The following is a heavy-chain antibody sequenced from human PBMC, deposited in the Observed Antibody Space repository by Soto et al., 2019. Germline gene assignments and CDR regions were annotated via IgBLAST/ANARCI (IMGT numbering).Heavy chain of an antibody. CDR1: GGTFSIYT. CDR3: ARARGTARAIFDY. V-gene: IGHV1-69*13. D-gene: IGHD1-1*01. Sequence: SVKISCKASGGTFSIYTISWVRQAPGQGLEWMGGIIPIFGTANYAQKFQGRVAITADESTSTAYMELSSLRSEDTAVYYCARARGTARAIFDYWGQGTLVTVSS. CDR2: IIPIFGTA. J-gene: IGHJ4*02.